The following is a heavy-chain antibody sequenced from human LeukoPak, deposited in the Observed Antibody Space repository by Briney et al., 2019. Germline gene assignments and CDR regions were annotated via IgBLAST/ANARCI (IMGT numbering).Heavy chain of an antibody. CDR3: ARGPRVSTQIAATGILDY. D-gene: IGHD6-13*01. V-gene: IGHV4-4*07. CDR2: IYTSGST. Sequence: LETLSLTCTVSGGSISSYYWSWIRQPAGKGLEWIGRIYTSGSTNYNPSLKSRVTMSVDTSKNQFSLKLSSVTAADTAVYYCARGPRVSTQIAATGILDYWGQGTLVTVSS. J-gene: IGHJ4*02. CDR1: GGSISSYY.